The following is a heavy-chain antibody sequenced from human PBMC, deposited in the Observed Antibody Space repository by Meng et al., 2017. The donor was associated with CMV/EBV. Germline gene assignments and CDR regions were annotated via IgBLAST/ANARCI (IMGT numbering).Heavy chain of an antibody. CDR3: ARGHDFWSGYYLFDP. CDR1: GSVSSGSYY. Sequence: GSVSSGSYYWTWTRQPPGKGLEWLGYAYYNGGTNYSPSLKSRVTILIDASKNQFSLELTSVTAADTAVYYCARGHDFWSGYYLFDPWGQGTLVTVSS. D-gene: IGHD3-3*01. V-gene: IGHV4-61*01. CDR2: AYYNGGT. J-gene: IGHJ5*02.